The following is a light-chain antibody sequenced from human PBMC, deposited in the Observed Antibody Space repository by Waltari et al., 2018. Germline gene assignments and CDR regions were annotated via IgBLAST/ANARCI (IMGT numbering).Light chain of an antibody. CDR3: QQSYGAPYT. J-gene: IGKJ3*01. CDR1: QNIHRY. Sequence: IQMTHSPSSLSASVGDRVTITCRASQNIHRYLNWFQQKVGEAPKVLLYAASTLESGVPSRFSGSGSGTDFTLTISSLQIEDFATYYCQQSYGAPYTFGPGTKVDIK. V-gene: IGKV1-39*01. CDR2: AAS.